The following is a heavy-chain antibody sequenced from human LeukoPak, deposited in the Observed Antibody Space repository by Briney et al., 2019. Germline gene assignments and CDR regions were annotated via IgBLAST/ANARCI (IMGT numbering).Heavy chain of an antibody. CDR3: AKRKSGIAVAGVEYYFDY. Sequence: GGSLRLSCAASGFIVSSNYMSWVRQAPGKGLEWVSAISGSGGSTYYADSVKGRFTISRDNSKNTLYLQMNSLRAEDTAVYYCAKRKSGIAVAGVEYYFDYWGQGTLVTVSS. CDR2: ISGSGGST. V-gene: IGHV3-23*01. CDR1: GFIVSSNY. J-gene: IGHJ4*02. D-gene: IGHD6-19*01.